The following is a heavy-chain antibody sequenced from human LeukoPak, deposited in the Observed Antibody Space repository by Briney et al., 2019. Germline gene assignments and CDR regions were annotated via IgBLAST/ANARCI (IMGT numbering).Heavy chain of an antibody. V-gene: IGHV1-58*02. Sequence: SVKVSCKASGYTFTSYDINWVRQATGQGLEWIGWIVVGSGNTKYAQKFQERVAITRDTSTSTAYMELSSLRSEDTAVYYCAADLEIQLWFGVGYGMDVWGQGTTVTVSS. CDR2: IVVGSGNT. J-gene: IGHJ6*02. CDR3: AADLEIQLWFGVGYGMDV. CDR1: GYTFTSYD. D-gene: IGHD5-18*01.